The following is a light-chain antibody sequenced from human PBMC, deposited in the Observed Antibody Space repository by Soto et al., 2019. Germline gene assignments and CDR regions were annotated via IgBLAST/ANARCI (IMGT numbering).Light chain of an antibody. V-gene: IGLV2-8*01. CDR2: EVT. Sequence: QSVLTQPPSASGSPGQSVTISCTGTSSDVGGYNSVSWYQQHPGKAPKLMIYEVTKQPSGVPDRFSGSKSGNTASLTVSGLQAEDEADYFCSSYTGSNNLIFGGGTKLTVL. CDR1: SSDVGGYNS. CDR3: SSYTGSNNLI. J-gene: IGLJ2*01.